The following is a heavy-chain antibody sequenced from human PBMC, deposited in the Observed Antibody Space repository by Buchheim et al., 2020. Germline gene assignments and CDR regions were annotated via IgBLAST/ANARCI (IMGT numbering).Heavy chain of an antibody. J-gene: IGHJ3*02. V-gene: IGHV3-7*01. CDR3: AREVVAAPDKDAFDI. D-gene: IGHD6-6*01. CDR2: IKQDGSEK. CDR1: GFTFSSYW. Sequence: EVQLVESGGGLVQPGGSLRLSCAASGFTFSSYWMSWDRQAPGKGLEWVANIKQDGSEKYYVDSVKGRFTISRDNAKTSLYLQMNSLRAEDTAVYYCAREVVAAPDKDAFDIWGQGT.